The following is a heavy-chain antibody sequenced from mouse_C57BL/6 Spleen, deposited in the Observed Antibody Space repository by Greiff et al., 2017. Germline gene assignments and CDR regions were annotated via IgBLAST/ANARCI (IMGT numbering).Heavy chain of an antibody. D-gene: IGHD3-1*01. Sequence: VQLQQSGAELVKPGASVTLSCKASGYTFTDYEMHWVKQTPVHGLEWIGAIDPETGGTAYNQKFKGKAILTADKSSSTAYMELRSLTSEDSAVYYCTRLGGALHYWGQGTTLTVSS. CDR2: IDPETGGT. V-gene: IGHV1-15*01. CDR3: TRLGGALHY. CDR1: GYTFTDYE. J-gene: IGHJ2*01.